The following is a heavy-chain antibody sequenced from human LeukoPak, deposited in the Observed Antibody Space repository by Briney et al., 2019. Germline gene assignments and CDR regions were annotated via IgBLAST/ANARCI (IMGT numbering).Heavy chain of an antibody. CDR1: GASISSGDYY. CDR3: VRRGQRLNPGLYYSDY. CDR2: IYYSGST. D-gene: IGHD6-25*01. Sequence: SETLSLTCTVSGASISSGDYYWGWIRQSPGKGLEWIGTIYYSGSTNYNPSLKSRVTISVDTSENQFSLRLSSVTATDTAVYYCVRRGQRLNPGLYYSDYWGQGTLVTVSS. V-gene: IGHV4-39*01. J-gene: IGHJ4*02.